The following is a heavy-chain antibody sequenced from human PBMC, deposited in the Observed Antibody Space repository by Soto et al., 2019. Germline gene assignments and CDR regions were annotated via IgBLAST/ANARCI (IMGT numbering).Heavy chain of an antibody. V-gene: IGHV3-21*01. CDR1: GFTFSSYS. CDR2: INSGSFSI. CDR3: ARNESSNIYGMDV. D-gene: IGHD6-6*01. Sequence: GGSLRLSCAASGFTFSSYSMNWFRQAPGKGLEWVSSINSGSFSINYADSVKGRFSISRDNAQNSLHLQMNNLRAEDAAVYYCARNESSNIYGMDVWGQGTTVTVSS. J-gene: IGHJ6*02.